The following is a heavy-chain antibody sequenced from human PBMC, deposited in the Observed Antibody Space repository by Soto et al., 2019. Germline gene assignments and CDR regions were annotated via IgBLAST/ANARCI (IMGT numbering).Heavy chain of an antibody. J-gene: IGHJ6*02. CDR1: GGSFSHYSRN. CDR3: PTGEDQAFRSSNSYHCVYGMDV. CDR2: INHSGST. D-gene: IGHD5-12*01. Sequence: AETLSLTCAVYGGSFSHYSRNWNWIRQPPGTGLEWIGEINHSGSTGHNPSLNSRVTISADTSKNQFSLKLNSVSAAESAVYFCPTGEDQAFRSSNSYHCVYGMDVWGQGIAVTVSS. V-gene: IGHV4-34*01.